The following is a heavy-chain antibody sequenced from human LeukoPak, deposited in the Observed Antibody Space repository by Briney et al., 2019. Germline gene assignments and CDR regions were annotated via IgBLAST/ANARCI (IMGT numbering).Heavy chain of an antibody. V-gene: IGHV4-34*01. D-gene: IGHD6-13*01. J-gene: IGHJ6*03. CDR1: GGSFSGYY. Sequence: PSETLSLTCAVYGGSFSGYYWSWIRQPPGKGLEWIGEINHSGSTNYNPSLKSRVTISVDTSKNQFSLKLSSVTAADTAVYYCARGRAAAETRYYYYMDVWGKGTTVTVSS. CDR3: ARGRAAAETRYYYYMDV. CDR2: INHSGST.